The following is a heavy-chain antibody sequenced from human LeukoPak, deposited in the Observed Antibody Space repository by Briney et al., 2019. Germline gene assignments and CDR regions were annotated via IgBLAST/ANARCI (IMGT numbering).Heavy chain of an antibody. CDR3: ARSPYYYDSSGYRPPFDY. J-gene: IGHJ4*02. CDR2: IRYDGSNK. D-gene: IGHD3-22*01. Sequence: GGSLRLSCAASGFTFSSYEMNWVRQAPGKGLEWVAFIRYDGSNKYYADSVKGRFTISRDNSKNTLYLQMNSLRAEDTAVYYCARSPYYYDSSGYRPPFDYWGQGTLVTVSS. CDR1: GFTFSSYE. V-gene: IGHV3-33*08.